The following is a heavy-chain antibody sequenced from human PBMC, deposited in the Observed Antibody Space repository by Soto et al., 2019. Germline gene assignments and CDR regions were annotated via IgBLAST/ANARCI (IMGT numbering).Heavy chain of an antibody. CDR3: DRAIVVTVGGMDV. D-gene: IGHD5-12*01. Sequence: QVQLQESGPGLVKPSQTLSLTCTVSGGSISNADYYWSWVRQPPGKGLVGIGYIHYSGSSFFNPSLKSRVTMSNATSKHQFPLRLTAATAAATAVYLCDRAIVVTVGGMDVWGQGTTVTVSS. J-gene: IGHJ6*02. CDR1: GGSISNADYY. V-gene: IGHV4-30-4*01. CDR2: IHYSGSS.